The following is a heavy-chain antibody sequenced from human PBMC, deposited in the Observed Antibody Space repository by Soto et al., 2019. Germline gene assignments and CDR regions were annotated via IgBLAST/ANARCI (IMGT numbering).Heavy chain of an antibody. CDR2: INPYNGNT. CDR1: GYTFTSYA. J-gene: IGHJ4*02. CDR3: ASDTAMALPDA. Sequence: QVQLVQSGTEVKKPGASVKVSCKASGYTFTSYAISWVRQAPGQGLEWMGWINPYNGNTNYSQKLQGRVTMTTDTSTSTAYMELRSLRSDDTAVYYYASDTAMALPDAWGQGTLVTVSS. D-gene: IGHD5-18*01. V-gene: IGHV1-18*01.